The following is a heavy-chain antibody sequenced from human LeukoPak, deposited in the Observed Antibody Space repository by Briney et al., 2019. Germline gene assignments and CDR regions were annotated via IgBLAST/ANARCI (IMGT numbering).Heavy chain of an antibody. J-gene: IGHJ4*02. CDR2: IYSGGST. V-gene: IGHV3-66*01. D-gene: IGHD5-18*01. CDR1: GFTVSSNY. Sequence: GGSLRLSCADSGFTVSSNYMSLVRQAPGKGLEWVSVIYSGGSTYYADSVKGRFTISRDNSKNTLYLQMNSLRAEDTAVYYCARAERGYSYGYFDYWGQGTLVTVSS. CDR3: ARAERGYSYGYFDY.